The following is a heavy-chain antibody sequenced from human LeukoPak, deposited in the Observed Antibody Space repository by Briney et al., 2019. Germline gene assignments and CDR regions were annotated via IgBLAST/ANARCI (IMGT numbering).Heavy chain of an antibody. V-gene: IGHV3-15*01. J-gene: IGHJ4*02. CDR3: TTDLVDRHNWNAVPTY. CDR2: IKSKTADETT. Sequence: GGSLRLSCATSGFTFINAWMSWVRQAPGKGLEWLGRIKSKTADETTDYAAPVKGRFTISRDDSKNLVHLQMNSLKIEDTGLYYCTTDLVDRHNWNAVPTYWGQGTLATVSS. CDR1: GFTFINAW. D-gene: IGHD1-20*01.